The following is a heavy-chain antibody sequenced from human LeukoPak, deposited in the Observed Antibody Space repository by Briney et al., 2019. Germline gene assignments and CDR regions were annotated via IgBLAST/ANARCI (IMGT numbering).Heavy chain of an antibody. CDR2: IYTSGST. D-gene: IGHD3-10*01. Sequence: PSETLSLTCTVSGGSISSYYWSWIRQPAGKGLEWIGRIYTSGSTNYNTSLKSRVTMSVDTSKNQFSLKLSSVTAADTAVYYCASTYYYGSGSYNYWGQGTLVTVSS. CDR1: GGSISSYY. CDR3: ASTYYYGSGSYNY. V-gene: IGHV4-4*07. J-gene: IGHJ4*02.